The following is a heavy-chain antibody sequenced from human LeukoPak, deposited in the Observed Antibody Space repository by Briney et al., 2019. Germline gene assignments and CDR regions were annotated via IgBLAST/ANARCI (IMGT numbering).Heavy chain of an antibody. CDR1: GYTFTSYY. Sequence: ASVTVSCKASGYTFTSYYMHWVRQAPGQGLEWMGIINPSGDNTWYAQKFQGRVTMTRDIATSTDYMEVSSLKSEDTAVYYCARDNSQGDSAWWFDPWGQGTLVTVSS. CDR2: INPSGDNT. CDR3: ARDNSQGDSAWWFDP. D-gene: IGHD1-26*01. J-gene: IGHJ5*02. V-gene: IGHV1-46*01.